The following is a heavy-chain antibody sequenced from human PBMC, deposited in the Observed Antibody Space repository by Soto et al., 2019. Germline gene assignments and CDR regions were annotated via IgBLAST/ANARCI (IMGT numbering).Heavy chain of an antibody. V-gene: IGHV4-39*01. CDR3: ARLPRLYSGYVMELDY. CDR2: IYYRGNT. CDR1: GDSINSDSYY. D-gene: IGHD5-12*01. J-gene: IGHJ4*02. Sequence: KSSETLSLTCSVSGDSINSDSYYWGWIRQPPGKGLEWIGSIYYRGNTYYNPSLKSRVTISVDTSKNQFSLKLSSVTAADTAVYYCARLPRLYSGYVMELDYWGQGTLVTVSS.